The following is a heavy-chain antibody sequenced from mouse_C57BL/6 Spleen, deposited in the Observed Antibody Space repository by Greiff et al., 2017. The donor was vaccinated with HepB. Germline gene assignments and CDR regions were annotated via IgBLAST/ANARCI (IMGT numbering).Heavy chain of an antibody. CDR2: ISSGGSYT. D-gene: IGHD2-3*01. J-gene: IGHJ4*01. Sequence: EVKLMESGGDLVKPGGSLKLSCAASGFTFSSYGMSWVRQTPDKRLEWVATISSGGSYTYYPDSVKGRFTISRDNAKNTLYLQMSSLKSEDTAMYYCARHGGDGYYVGNYYAMDYWGQGTSVTVSS. V-gene: IGHV5-6*01. CDR1: GFTFSSYG. CDR3: ARHGGDGYYVGNYYAMDY.